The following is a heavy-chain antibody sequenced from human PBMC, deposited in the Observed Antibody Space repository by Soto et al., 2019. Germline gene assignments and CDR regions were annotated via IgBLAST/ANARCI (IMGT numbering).Heavy chain of an antibody. CDR3: ARDNGIAGSFDP. Sequence: VQLVESGGGVVQPGRSLRLSCAASGFTFSTYSMNWARQAPGKGLEWIAYITSSSSTIFYADSVKGRFTISRDNAKNSLYLQMNSLRDEDTSVYYCARDNGIAGSFDPWGQGTLVTVSS. CDR1: GFTFSTYS. V-gene: IGHV3-48*02. J-gene: IGHJ5*02. D-gene: IGHD2-15*01. CDR2: ITSSSSTI.